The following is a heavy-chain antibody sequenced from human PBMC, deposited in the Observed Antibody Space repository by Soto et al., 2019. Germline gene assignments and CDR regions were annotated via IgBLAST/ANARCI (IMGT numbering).Heavy chain of an antibody. CDR1: GFTFSTFW. V-gene: IGHV3-7*01. Sequence: GGSLRLSCAASGFTFSTFWMSWVRQAPGMGLEWVANIEPDGSEKYYVDSVKGRFTISRDNARNSLYLQMNSLGGEDTAVYYCTIGLYSNPLGGQGTLVTVSS. CDR2: IEPDGSEK. J-gene: IGHJ4*02. D-gene: IGHD4-4*01. CDR3: TIGLYSNPL.